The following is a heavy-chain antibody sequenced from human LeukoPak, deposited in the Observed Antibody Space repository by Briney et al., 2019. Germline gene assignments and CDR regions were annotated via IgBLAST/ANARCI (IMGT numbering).Heavy chain of an antibody. CDR3: ARIRSTGNYFDY. D-gene: IGHD1-1*01. V-gene: IGHV2-70*04. CDR1: GFSLRTRGMG. Sequence: ESGPTLVNPPQTLTLTCTFSGFSLRTRGMGVSWIRQPPGKALEWLARIDWDDDKFYSTSLKTRLTISKDTSKNQVVLTMTNMDPVDTATYYCARIRSTGNYFDYWGQGTLVTVSS. CDR2: IDWDDDK. J-gene: IGHJ4*02.